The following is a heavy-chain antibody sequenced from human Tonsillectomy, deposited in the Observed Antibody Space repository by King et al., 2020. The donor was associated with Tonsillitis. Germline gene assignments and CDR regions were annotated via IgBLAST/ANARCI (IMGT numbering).Heavy chain of an antibody. CDR3: AREERGYSYAKVAFDI. D-gene: IGHD5-18*01. V-gene: IGHV3-33*08. J-gene: IGHJ3*02. CDR2: IWYDGSNK. Sequence: VQLVESGGGVVQPGRSLRLSCAASGFIFSSYGMHWVRQAPGKGLEWVAVIWYDGSNKYYADSVKGRFTISRDNSKNTLYLQMNRLRAEDTAVYYCAREERGYSYAKVAFDIWGQGTMVTVSS. CDR1: GFIFSSYG.